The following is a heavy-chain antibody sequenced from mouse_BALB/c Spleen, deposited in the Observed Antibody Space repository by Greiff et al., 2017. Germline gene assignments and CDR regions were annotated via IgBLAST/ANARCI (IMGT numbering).Heavy chain of an antibody. J-gene: IGHJ4*01. V-gene: IGHV5-6-5*01. CDR3: ARNRYDGYYYAMDY. Sequence: EVKLMESGGGLVKPGGSLKLSCAASGFTFSSYAMSWVRQTPEKRLEWVASISSGGSTYYPDSVKGRFTISRDNARNILYLQMSSLRSEDTAMYYCARNRYDGYYYAMDYWCQGTSVTVSS. CDR1: GFTFSSYA. CDR2: ISSGGST. D-gene: IGHD2-14*01.